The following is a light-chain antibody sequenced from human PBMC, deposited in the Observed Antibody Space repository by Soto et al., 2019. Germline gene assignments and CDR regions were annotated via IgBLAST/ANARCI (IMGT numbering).Light chain of an antibody. V-gene: IGKV1-5*03. Sequence: IQLTPSPSSLSASVVYSVTITCRASQSISNWLAWYQQKPGKAPKLLIYKASTLESGIPSRFSGSGSGTEFTLTISSLQADDFAIYYCHQYNGYRLAVGGGTRWIS. CDR2: KAS. CDR3: HQYNGYRLA. CDR1: QSISNW. J-gene: IGKJ4*01.